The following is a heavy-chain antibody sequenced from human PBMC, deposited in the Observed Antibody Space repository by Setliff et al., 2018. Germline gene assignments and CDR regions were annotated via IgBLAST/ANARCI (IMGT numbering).Heavy chain of an antibody. J-gene: IGHJ6*03. V-gene: IGHV3-21*04. Sequence: GGSLRLSCVASAFTFSRYSMNWVRQAPGKGLEWVSSISSSGSFEFYADSVKGRFTISRDNANNSMSLQMISPRAEDTAVYYCAKGGGGNYDSSAIGYYYYYYYMDVWGKGTTVTVSS. CDR1: AFTFSRYS. CDR2: ISSSGSFE. CDR3: AKGGGGNYDSSAIGYYYYYYYMDV. D-gene: IGHD3-22*01.